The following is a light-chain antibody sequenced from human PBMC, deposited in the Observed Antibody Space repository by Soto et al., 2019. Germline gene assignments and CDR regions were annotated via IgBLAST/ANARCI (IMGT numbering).Light chain of an antibody. Sequence: TVLTQSPATLSLSPGERATLSCRASQSVDTYLAWYQQQSGRAPRLLIYDVSKRATGIPPRFSGSGAGTDFTLTISSLEPEDSATYYCLQRRSSLTCGGGTKVDIK. V-gene: IGKV3D-11*02. CDR1: QSVDTY. J-gene: IGKJ4*01. CDR2: DVS. CDR3: LQRRSSLT.